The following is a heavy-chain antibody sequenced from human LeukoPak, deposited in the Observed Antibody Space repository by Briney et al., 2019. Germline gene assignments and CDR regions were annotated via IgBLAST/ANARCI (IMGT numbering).Heavy chain of an antibody. CDR1: GYTLTDYY. CDR3: ARDLKEDFWSGYYTWWGSSSRFDP. V-gene: IGHV7-4-1*02. D-gene: IGHD3-3*01. CDR2: INTNTGNP. J-gene: IGHJ5*02. Sequence: VASVKVSCKASGYTLTDYYMHWVRQAPGQGLEWMGWINTNTGNPTYAQGFTGRFVFSLDTSVSTAYLQISSLKAEDTAVYYCARDLKEDFWSGYYTWWGSSSRFDPWGQGTLVTVSS.